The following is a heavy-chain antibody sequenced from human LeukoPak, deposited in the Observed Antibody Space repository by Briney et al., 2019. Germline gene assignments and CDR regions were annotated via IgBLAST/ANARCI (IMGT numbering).Heavy chain of an antibody. CDR3: ARDPTYPDIVVEPATTIEY. CDR1: GFTFSSYA. Sequence: PGGSLRLSCAASGFTFSSYAMSWVRQAPGKGLELVANIKPDGSEKYYVDSVKGRFTISRDNAKNSLYLQMNSLRAEDTAVYYCARDPTYPDIVVEPATTIEYWGQGTLVTVSS. V-gene: IGHV3-7*01. CDR2: IKPDGSEK. J-gene: IGHJ4*02. D-gene: IGHD2-2*01.